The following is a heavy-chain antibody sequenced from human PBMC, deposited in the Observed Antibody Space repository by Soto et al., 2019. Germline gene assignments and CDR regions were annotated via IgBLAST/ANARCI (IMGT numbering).Heavy chain of an antibody. Sequence: SETLSLTCSVSGGSVNSYDWSWIRQPPGKELEWIGYIYNSGGTDYNPSLKSRVTISEDTSKNQFSLKLTSVTATDTAVYYCARRFCRGGSCYFDYWGQGTLVTVSS. V-gene: IGHV4-59*08. J-gene: IGHJ4*02. D-gene: IGHD2-15*01. CDR2: IYNSGGT. CDR3: ARRFCRGGSCYFDY. CDR1: GGSVNSYD.